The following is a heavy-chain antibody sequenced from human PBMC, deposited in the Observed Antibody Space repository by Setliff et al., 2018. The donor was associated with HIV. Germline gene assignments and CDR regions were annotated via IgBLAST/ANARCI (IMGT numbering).Heavy chain of an antibody. V-gene: IGHV4-38-2*01. J-gene: IGHJ4*02. CDR3: ARQSRLPSGPDY. D-gene: IGHD5-12*01. CDR1: GYSISSGYY. Sequence: SETLSLTCAVSGYSISSGYYWGWMRQTPGKGLEWIGRIYHTGTTSYNASLKSRLTLSLGTSKNQFSLRLSSVAVADTAVYYCARQSRLPSGPDYWGRGTLVTVSS. CDR2: IYHTGTT.